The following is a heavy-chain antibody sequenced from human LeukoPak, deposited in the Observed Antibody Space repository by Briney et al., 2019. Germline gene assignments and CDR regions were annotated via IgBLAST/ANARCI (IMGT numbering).Heavy chain of an antibody. CDR1: GGSFSGYY. D-gene: IGHD3-3*01. CDR2: INHSGST. Sequence: KSSETLSLTCAVYGGSFSGYYWSWIRQPPGKGLEWIGEINHSGSTNYNPSLKSRVTISVDTSKNQFALKPSSVTAADTAVYYCARKEGGVWFDPWGQGTLVTVSS. J-gene: IGHJ5*02. CDR3: ARKEGGVWFDP. V-gene: IGHV4-34*01.